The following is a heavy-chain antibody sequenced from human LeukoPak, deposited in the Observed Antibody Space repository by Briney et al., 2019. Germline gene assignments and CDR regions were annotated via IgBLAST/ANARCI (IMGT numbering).Heavy chain of an antibody. V-gene: IGHV1-69*05. CDR1: GGTFSSYA. CDR3: ARDGYYDSSGSLNPRDY. Sequence: SVKVSCKASGGTFSSYAISWVRQAPGQGLEWMGGIIPIFGTANYAQKFQGRVTITTDESTSTAYMELSSLRSEDTAVYYCARDGYYDSSGSLNPRDYWGQGTLVTVST. D-gene: IGHD3-22*01. J-gene: IGHJ4*02. CDR2: IIPIFGTA.